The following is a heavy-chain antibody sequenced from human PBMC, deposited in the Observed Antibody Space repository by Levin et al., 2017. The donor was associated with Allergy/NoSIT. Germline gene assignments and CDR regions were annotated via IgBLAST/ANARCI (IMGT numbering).Heavy chain of an antibody. V-gene: IGHV4-59*01. CDR3: VRGSTWSWYFDL. J-gene: IGHJ2*01. CDR2: IYYSGST. D-gene: IGHD1-1*01. CDR1: GGSIRNYY. Sequence: SQTLSLTCTVSGGSIRNYYWNWIRESPGKGLEWVGCIYYSGSTDYNPSLKSRVTISVDTSKNQFSLKLSSVTAADTAVYYCVRGSTWSWYFDLWGRGTLVTVSS.